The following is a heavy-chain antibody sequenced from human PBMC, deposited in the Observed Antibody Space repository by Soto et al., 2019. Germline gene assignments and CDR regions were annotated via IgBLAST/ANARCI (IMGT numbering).Heavy chain of an antibody. Sequence: QLQLQESGPGLVKPSETPSFPCTASGGSFSSYYWAWIPRPPGKGLEWIGSIYYSGSTYYNPSLKSRVTISVDTSKNQFSLKLSSVTAADTAVYYCARRWGNSFDYWGQGTLVTVSS. J-gene: IGHJ4*02. CDR2: IYYSGST. D-gene: IGHD7-27*01. CDR3: ARRWGNSFDY. CDR1: GGSFSSYY. V-gene: IGHV4-39*01.